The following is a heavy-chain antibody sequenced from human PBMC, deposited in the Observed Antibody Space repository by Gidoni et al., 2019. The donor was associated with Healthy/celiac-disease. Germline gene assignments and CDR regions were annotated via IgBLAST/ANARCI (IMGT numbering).Heavy chain of an antibody. CDR3: ARGYCSGGSCYFDY. CDR2: IIPILGIA. J-gene: IGHJ4*02. CDR1: GGTFSSYA. Sequence: QVQLVQSGAEVKKPGSSVKVSCKASGGTFSSYAISWVRHAPGQGLEWMGRIIPILGIANYAKKFQGRVTITADKSTSTAYMELSSLRSEDTAVYYCARGYCSGGSCYFDYWGQGTLVTVSS. D-gene: IGHD2-15*01. V-gene: IGHV1-69*04.